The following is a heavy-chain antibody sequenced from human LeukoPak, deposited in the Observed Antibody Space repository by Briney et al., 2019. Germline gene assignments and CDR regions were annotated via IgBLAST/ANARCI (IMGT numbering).Heavy chain of an antibody. CDR1: GGSISSFF. V-gene: IGHV4-59*01. Sequence: SETLSLTCTVSGGSISSFFWSWIRQPPGKGLEWIGSMHYSGDTKYNPSLRSRVSLSIDTSKQQFSLRLSSVTAADTAVYYCARDLELERNRWNYFESWGQGTLVTVSS. CDR3: ARDLELERNRWNYFES. D-gene: IGHD1-1*01. J-gene: IGHJ4*02. CDR2: MHYSGDT.